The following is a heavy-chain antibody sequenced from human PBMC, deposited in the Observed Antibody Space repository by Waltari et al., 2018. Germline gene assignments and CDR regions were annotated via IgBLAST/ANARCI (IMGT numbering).Heavy chain of an antibody. Sequence: QVQLQESGPGLVKPSETPSLTCTVSGGSISSHYWSWIRQPPGKGLEWIGYIYYSGSTNYNPSLKSRVTISVDTSKNQFSLKLSSVTAADTAVYYCARDKPWGYRGHDAFDIWGQGTMVTVSS. CDR2: IYYSGST. V-gene: IGHV4-59*11. J-gene: IGHJ3*02. CDR1: GGSISSHY. CDR3: ARDKPWGYRGHDAFDI. D-gene: IGHD5-12*01.